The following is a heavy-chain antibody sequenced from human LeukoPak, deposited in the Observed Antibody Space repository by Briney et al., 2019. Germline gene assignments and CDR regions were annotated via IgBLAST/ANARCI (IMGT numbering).Heavy chain of an antibody. D-gene: IGHD2-21*02. Sequence: SVKVSCKASGGTFSSYAISWVRQAPGQGLECMGGIIPIFGTANYAQKFQGRVTITADESTSTAYMELSSLRSEDTAVYYCASVVTALYYFDYWGQGTLVTVSS. CDR3: ASVVTALYYFDY. V-gene: IGHV1-69*01. J-gene: IGHJ4*02. CDR2: IIPIFGTA. CDR1: GGTFSSYA.